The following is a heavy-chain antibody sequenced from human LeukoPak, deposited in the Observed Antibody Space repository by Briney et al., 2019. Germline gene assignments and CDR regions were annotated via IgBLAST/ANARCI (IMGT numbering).Heavy chain of an antibody. V-gene: IGHV3-21*04. D-gene: IGHD3-22*01. CDR2: ISSSSRYI. CDR3: AKDEDDSSGYFDY. J-gene: IGHJ4*02. CDR1: GFTFTTYS. Sequence: GGSLRLSCAASGFTFTTYSMNWVRQAPGKGLEWVSSISSSSRYIYYADSVKGRFTISRDNAKNSLYLQMNSLRAEDTAVYYCAKDEDDSSGYFDYWGQGTLVTVSS.